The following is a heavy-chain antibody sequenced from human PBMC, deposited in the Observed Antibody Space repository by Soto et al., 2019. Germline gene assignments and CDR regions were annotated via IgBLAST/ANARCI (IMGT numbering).Heavy chain of an antibody. Sequence: SVKVSCKASGFTFTSSAVQWVRQARGQRLEWIGWIVVGSGNTNYAQKFQERVTITRDMSTSTAYMELSSLRSEDTAVYYCAADVSAPYYFDYWGQGTLVTVSS. J-gene: IGHJ4*02. CDR1: GFTFTSSA. V-gene: IGHV1-58*01. D-gene: IGHD2-8*01. CDR2: IVVGSGNT. CDR3: AADVSAPYYFDY.